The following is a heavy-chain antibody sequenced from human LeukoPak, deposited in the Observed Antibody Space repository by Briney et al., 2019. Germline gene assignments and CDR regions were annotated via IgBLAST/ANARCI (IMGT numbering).Heavy chain of an antibody. CDR1: GFSFSDYY. CDR2: ISSSGSTI. CDR3: VREHYGSGSYHF. J-gene: IGHJ4*02. D-gene: IGHD3-10*01. Sequence: TGGSLRLSCGASGFSFSDYYMSWIRQAPGKGLEWVSYISSSGSTIYYADSVKGRFTISRDNAKNSLFLQMNGLRVEDTGAYYCVREHYGSGSYHFWGQGTLVAVSS. V-gene: IGHV3-11*01.